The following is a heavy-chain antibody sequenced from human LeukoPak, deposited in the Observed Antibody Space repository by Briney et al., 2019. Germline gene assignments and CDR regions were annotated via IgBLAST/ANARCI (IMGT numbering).Heavy chain of an antibody. V-gene: IGHV4-34*01. CDR2: INHSGST. Sequence: SETLSLTCAVYGGSFSGYYWSWIRQPPGKGLEWIGEINHSGSTNYNPSLKSRITISVDTSKNQFSLKLSSVTAADTAVYYCARDNSVVGTPLGYWGQGTLVTVSS. J-gene: IGHJ4*02. D-gene: IGHD7-27*01. CDR3: ARDNSVVGTPLGY. CDR1: GGSFSGYY.